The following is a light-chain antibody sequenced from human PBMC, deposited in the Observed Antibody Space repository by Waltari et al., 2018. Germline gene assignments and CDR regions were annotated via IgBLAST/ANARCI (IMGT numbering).Light chain of an antibody. CDR1: SSDVGGYNY. J-gene: IGLJ2*01. V-gene: IGLV2-8*01. CDR2: EVS. Sequence: QSALTQPPSASGSPGQSVTIPCTGSSSDVGGYNYFPWYQQHPGKAPKLMISEVSERPSGVPVRFSGSKSGNTASLTVSGLQAEDEADYYCSSYAGTNNLVFGGGTKLTVL. CDR3: SSYAGTNNLV.